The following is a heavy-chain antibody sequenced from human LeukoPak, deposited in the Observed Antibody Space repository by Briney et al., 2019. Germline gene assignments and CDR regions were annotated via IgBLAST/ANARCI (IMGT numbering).Heavy chain of an antibody. J-gene: IGHJ6*02. CDR2: IYYSGST. CDR1: GGSISSYY. V-gene: IGHV4-59*12. CDR3: ARARYSGYHV. Sequence: ASETLSLTCTVSGGSISSYYWSWIRQPPGKGLEWIGYIYYSGSTNYNPSLKSRVTISVDTSKNQFSLKLSSVTAADTAVYYCARARYSGYHVWGQGTTVTVSS. D-gene: IGHD5-12*01.